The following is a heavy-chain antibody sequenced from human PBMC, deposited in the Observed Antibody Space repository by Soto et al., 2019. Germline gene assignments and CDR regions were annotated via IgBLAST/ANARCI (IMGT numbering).Heavy chain of an antibody. CDR3: ARARGGCSSTSCSPDFYCYYGMDV. D-gene: IGHD2-2*01. CDR2: IIPIFGTA. J-gene: IGHJ6*02. V-gene: IGHV1-69*01. CDR1: GGTFSSYA. Sequence: QVQLVQSGAEVKKPGSSVKVSCKASGGTFSSYAISWVRQAPGQGLEWMGGIIPIFGTANYAQKFQGRVTITADEATSTAYRELSSLRSEDTAVYYCARARGGCSSTSCSPDFYCYYGMDVWGQGTTVTVSS.